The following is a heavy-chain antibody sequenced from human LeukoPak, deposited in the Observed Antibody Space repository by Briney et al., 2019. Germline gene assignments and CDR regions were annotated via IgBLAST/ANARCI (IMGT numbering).Heavy chain of an antibody. D-gene: IGHD3-9*01. Sequence: GGSLRLSCAASGFTFSSYEMNWVRQAPGKGLEWVSYISSSGSTIYYADSVKGRFTISRDNAKNSLYLQMNSLRAEDTALYYCAKDIMTGYPPDAFDIWGQGTMVTVSS. J-gene: IGHJ3*02. CDR1: GFTFSSYE. CDR3: AKDIMTGYPPDAFDI. CDR2: ISSSGSTI. V-gene: IGHV3-48*03.